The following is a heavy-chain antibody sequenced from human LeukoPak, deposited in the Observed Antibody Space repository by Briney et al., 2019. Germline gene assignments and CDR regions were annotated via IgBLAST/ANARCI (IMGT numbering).Heavy chain of an antibody. V-gene: IGHV5-51*01. Sequence: GESLKISCKGSGYSFTSYWIGWVRQMPGKGLGWMGIIYPGDSDTRYSPSFQGQVTISADKSISTAYLQWSSLKASDTAMYYCASAYCGGDCYLNDAFDIWGQGTMVTVSS. CDR3: ASAYCGGDCYLNDAFDI. J-gene: IGHJ3*02. CDR2: IYPGDSDT. D-gene: IGHD2-21*02. CDR1: GYSFTSYW.